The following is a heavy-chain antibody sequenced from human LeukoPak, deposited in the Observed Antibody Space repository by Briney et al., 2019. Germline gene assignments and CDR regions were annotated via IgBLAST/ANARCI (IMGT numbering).Heavy chain of an antibody. CDR2: IYYSGRT. CDR3: ARLQHLVSYYFDY. J-gene: IGHJ4*02. Sequence: PSETLSLTCAVSGGSISSSTYYWGWIRQPPGKGLEWIGNIYYSGRTYYNPSLKSRVTISVDTSKNQFSLKLSSATAADTAVYYCARLQHLVSYYFDYWGQGTLVTVSS. V-gene: IGHV4-39*07. D-gene: IGHD6-13*01. CDR1: GGSISSSTYY.